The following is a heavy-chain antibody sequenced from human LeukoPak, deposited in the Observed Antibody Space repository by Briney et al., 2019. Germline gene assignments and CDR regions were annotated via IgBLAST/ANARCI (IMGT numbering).Heavy chain of an antibody. J-gene: IGHJ4*02. CDR1: GYTLTELS. CDR2: FDPEDGET. D-gene: IGHD1-26*01. Sequence: GASVKVSRKVSGYTLTELSMHWVRQAPGKGLEWMGGFDPEDGETIYTQKFQGRVTMTEDTSTDTAYMELSSLRSEDTAVYYCATDSSGSWNFDYWGQGTLVTVSS. CDR3: ATDSSGSWNFDY. V-gene: IGHV1-24*01.